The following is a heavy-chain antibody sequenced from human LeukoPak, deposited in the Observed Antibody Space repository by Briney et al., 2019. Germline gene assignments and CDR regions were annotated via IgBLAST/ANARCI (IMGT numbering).Heavy chain of an antibody. CDR1: GFTFSVAW. V-gene: IGHV3-23*01. D-gene: IGHD4-11*01. J-gene: IGHJ4*02. CDR2: ISGSGGST. Sequence: GGSLRLSCVGSGFTFSVAWMSWVRQAAGKGLEWVSGISGSGGSTSYADSVKGRITISRDNSKNTLYLQMNSLRAEDTAVYYCAKRRGNTVTLWYFDFWGQGTLVTVSS. CDR3: AKRRGNTVTLWYFDF.